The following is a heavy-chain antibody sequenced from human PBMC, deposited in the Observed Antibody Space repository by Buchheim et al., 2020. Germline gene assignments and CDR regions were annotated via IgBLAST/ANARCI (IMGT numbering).Heavy chain of an antibody. CDR1: GGSISTYY. CDR2: FHYSGST. D-gene: IGHD2-15*01. Sequence: QVQLQESGPGLVKPSETLSLTCIISGGSISTYYWSWVRQSPGKGLEWIGYFHYSGSTNNNLYLKSRVTMSVDTSKHLFSLILSSMTAADTAVYYCARARSGNRGYYYFDYWGQGAL. CDR3: ARARSGNRGYYYFDY. V-gene: IGHV4-59*13. J-gene: IGHJ4*02.